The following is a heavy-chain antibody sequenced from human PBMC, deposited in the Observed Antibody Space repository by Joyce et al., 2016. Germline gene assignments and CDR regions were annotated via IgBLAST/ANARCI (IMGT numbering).Heavy chain of an antibody. V-gene: IGHV4-39*07. D-gene: IGHD4-17*01. Sequence: QLQESGPGLVKPSETLSLTCSVSGDSIKNSPYYWGWIRQPPGKGLEWIGSIHYSGEPYYNPSLKSRVIISEDMSKNRLSLKLNSVTEADTAVYDCARDVALDLGYGDYFDYWGQGTLVTVSS. CDR2: IHYSGEP. CDR1: GDSIKNSPYY. J-gene: IGHJ4*02. CDR3: ARDVALDLGYGDYFDY.